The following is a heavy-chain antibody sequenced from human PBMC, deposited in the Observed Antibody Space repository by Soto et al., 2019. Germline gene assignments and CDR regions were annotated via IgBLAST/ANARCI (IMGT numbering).Heavy chain of an antibody. V-gene: IGHV1-8*01. CDR3: ARITRIAAAGSFDY. CDR2: MNPNSGNT. J-gene: IGHJ4*02. D-gene: IGHD6-13*01. Sequence: GASVKVSCKASGYTFTSYDINWVRQATGQGLEWMGWMNPNSGNTGYAQKFQGRVTMTRNTSISTAYMELSSLRSEDTAVYYCARITRIAAAGSFDYWGQGTLVTVSS. CDR1: GYTFTSYD.